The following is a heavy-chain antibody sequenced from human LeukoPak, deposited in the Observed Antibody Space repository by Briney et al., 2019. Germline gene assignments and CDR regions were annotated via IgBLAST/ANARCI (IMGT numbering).Heavy chain of an antibody. CDR2: IGYTGDST. V-gene: IGHV3-23*01. D-gene: IGHD4-23*01. CDR3: AKSPTVDAAFDI. Sequence: GGSLRLSCAASGFTFSSYAMNWVRQAPGKGLEWVSGIGYTGDSTFYADSVKGRFTVSRDSSENTLFLHMNSLRAEDTALYYCAKSPTVDAAFDIWGQGTMVTVSS. CDR1: GFTFSSYA. J-gene: IGHJ3*02.